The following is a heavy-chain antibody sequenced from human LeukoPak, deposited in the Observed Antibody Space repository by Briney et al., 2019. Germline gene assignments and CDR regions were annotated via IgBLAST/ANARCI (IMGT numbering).Heavy chain of an antibody. CDR2: ISGRDGST. Sequence: GGSLRLSCAASGFTFSSYAMSWVRQAPGKGLEWVSGISGRDGSTYYADSVKGRFTISRDNAKNSLYLQVNSLRAEDTAVYYCARTRQLLFYFDYWGQGTLVTVSS. CDR1: GFTFSSYA. J-gene: IGHJ4*02. V-gene: IGHV3-23*01. CDR3: ARTRQLLFYFDY. D-gene: IGHD3-10*01.